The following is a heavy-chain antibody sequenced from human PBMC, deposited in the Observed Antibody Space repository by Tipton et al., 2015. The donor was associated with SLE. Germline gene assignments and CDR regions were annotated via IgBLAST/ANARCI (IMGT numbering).Heavy chain of an antibody. J-gene: IGHJ4*02. CDR1: GGSFSGYY. D-gene: IGHD6-6*01. V-gene: IGHV4-34*01. Sequence: TLSLTCAVYGGSFSGYYWSWIRQPPGKGLEWIGEINHSGSTNYNPSLKSRVTISVDTSKNQFSLKLSSVTAADTAVYYCARGRIAARRAFDYWGQGTLVTVPS. CDR2: INHSGST. CDR3: ARGRIAARRAFDY.